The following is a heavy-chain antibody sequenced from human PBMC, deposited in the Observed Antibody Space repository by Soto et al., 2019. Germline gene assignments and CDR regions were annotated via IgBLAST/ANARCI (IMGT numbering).Heavy chain of an antibody. CDR2: ISGSGGST. V-gene: IGHV3-23*01. J-gene: IGHJ4*02. D-gene: IGHD1-1*01. CDR3: AQARYNWNAFGAPNDY. CDR1: GFTFSSYA. Sequence: EVQLLESGGGLVQPGGSLRLSCAASGFTFSSYAMSWVRQAPGKGLEWVSAISGSGGSTYYADSVKCRFTISRDNSKSQLYLQMNSLRAEDTAVYYCAQARYNWNAFGAPNDYWGQRTLVTVSS.